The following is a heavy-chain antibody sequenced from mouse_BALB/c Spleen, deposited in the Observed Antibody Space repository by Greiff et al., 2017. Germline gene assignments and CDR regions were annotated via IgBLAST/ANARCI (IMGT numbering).Heavy chain of an antibody. CDR2: IDPENGNT. Sequence: VQLKQSGAELVRPGALVKLSCKASGFNIKDYYMHWVKQRPEQGLEWIGWIDPENGNTIYDPKFQGKASITADTSSNTAYLQLSSLTSEDTAVYYCAPTMITTGYAMDYWGQGTSVTVSS. CDR1: GFNIKDYY. V-gene: IGHV14-1*02. J-gene: IGHJ4*01. CDR3: APTMITTGYAMDY. D-gene: IGHD2-4*01.